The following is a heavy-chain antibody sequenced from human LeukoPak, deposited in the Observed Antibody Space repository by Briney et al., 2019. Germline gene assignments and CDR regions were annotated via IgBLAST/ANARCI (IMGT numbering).Heavy chain of an antibody. CDR1: GYTFTSYG. Sequence: ASVKVSCKASGYTFTSYGISWVRQAPGQGLEWMGWISAYNSNTNYAQKLQGRVTMTTDTSTSTAYMELRSLGSDDTAVYYCARDAREVLLWFGEFFPWGQGTLVTVSS. V-gene: IGHV1-18*01. D-gene: IGHD3-10*01. J-gene: IGHJ5*02. CDR3: ARDAREVLLWFGEFFP. CDR2: ISAYNSNT.